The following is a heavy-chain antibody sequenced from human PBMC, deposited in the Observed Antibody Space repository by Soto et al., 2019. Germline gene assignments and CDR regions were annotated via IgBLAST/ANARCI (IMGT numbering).Heavy chain of an antibody. CDR1: GGSFSGYY. CDR2: INHSGST. J-gene: IGHJ3*02. CDR3: ARGMGRDGYNDAFDI. V-gene: IGHV4-34*01. Sequence: SETLSLTCAVYGGSFSGYYWSWIRQPPGKGLEWIGEINHSGSTNYNPSLKSRVTISVDTSKNQFSLKLSSVTAADTAVYYCARGMGRDGYNDAFDIWGQGTMVTVSS. D-gene: IGHD5-12*01.